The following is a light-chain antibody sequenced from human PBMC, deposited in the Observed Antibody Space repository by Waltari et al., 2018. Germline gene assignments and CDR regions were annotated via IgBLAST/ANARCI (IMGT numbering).Light chain of an antibody. J-gene: IGLJ3*02. CDR3: AAWDDNLNLWV. Sequence: QSVLTQPPSASETPGQRVSISCSGSSSNIGSNYVYWYQHLPGTAPKLLLQRTNRRPSGVPGRCSGSQYGPSACLAISGLRSEDEADYYCAAWDDNLNLWVFGGGTKLTVL. CDR2: RTN. CDR1: SSNIGSNY. V-gene: IGLV1-47*01.